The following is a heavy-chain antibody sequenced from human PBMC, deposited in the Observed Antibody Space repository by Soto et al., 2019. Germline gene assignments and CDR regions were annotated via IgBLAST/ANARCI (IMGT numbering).Heavy chain of an antibody. CDR1: GGSFSGYY. D-gene: IGHD3-9*01. CDR3: ARGWYYDILTGYYSENWFDP. CDR2: INHSGST. V-gene: IGHV4-34*01. J-gene: IGHJ5*02. Sequence: SETLSLTCAVYGGSFSGYYWSWIRQPPGKGLEWIGEINHSGSTNYNPSLKSRVTISVDTSKNQFSLKLSSVTAADTAVYYCARGWYYDILTGYYSENWFDPWGQGTLVTVSS.